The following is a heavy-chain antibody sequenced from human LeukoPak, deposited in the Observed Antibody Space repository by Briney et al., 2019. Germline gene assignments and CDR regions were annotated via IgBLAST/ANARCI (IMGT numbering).Heavy chain of an antibody. Sequence: PSETLSLTCTVSSGSMSSYYWSWIRQPPGKGLGWIGYISDSGNTKYNPSLKSRVTVSVDTSKNHFSLKVRSVTAADTAIYYCARAYYDVWNGHYYFDYWGQGVLVTVSS. CDR2: ISDSGNT. V-gene: IGHV4-59*01. J-gene: IGHJ4*02. CDR3: ARAYYDVWNGHYYFDY. D-gene: IGHD3-3*01. CDR1: SGSMSSYY.